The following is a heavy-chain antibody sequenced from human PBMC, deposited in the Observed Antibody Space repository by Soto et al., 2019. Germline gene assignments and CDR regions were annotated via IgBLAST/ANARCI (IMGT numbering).Heavy chain of an antibody. J-gene: IGHJ5*02. CDR3: ARIGECARELVA. V-gene: IGHV1-2*02. CDR2: INPKSGVT. D-gene: IGHD1-7*01. CDR1: GYTFTAYY. Sequence: QVQLGQSGAEVKKPGASVKVSCKASGYTFTAYYLHWVRQAPGQGLEWMGWINPKSGVTNYAQRFQDRVTLTRDTSISTAYMELDRLESDDTAVYYCARIGECARELVAWGQGTLVTVSS.